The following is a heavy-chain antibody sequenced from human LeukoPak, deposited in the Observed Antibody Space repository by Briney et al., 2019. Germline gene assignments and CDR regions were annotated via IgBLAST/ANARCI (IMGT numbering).Heavy chain of an antibody. CDR3: ARSGAYQLLYWSDP. J-gene: IGHJ5*02. Sequence: SETLSLTCTVSGGSISSYYWSWIRQPPGKGLEWIGYIYYSGSTNYNPSLKSRVTISVDTSKNQFSLKLSSVTAADTAVYYCARSGAYQLLYWSDPWGQGTLVTVSS. D-gene: IGHD2-2*01. CDR1: GGSISSYY. CDR2: IYYSGST. V-gene: IGHV4-59*08.